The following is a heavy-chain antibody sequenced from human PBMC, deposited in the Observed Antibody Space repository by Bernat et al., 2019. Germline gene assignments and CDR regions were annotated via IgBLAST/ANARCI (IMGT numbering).Heavy chain of an antibody. D-gene: IGHD5-12*01. CDR1: GFTFSDYY. Sequence: QVQLVESGGGLVKPGGSLRLSCAASGFTFSDYYMSWIRQAPGKGLEWGSDISSSSSYTTYADSVKGRFTISGDTAKNSLYLQMNSLRAEDTAVYYCALVSQRHPNTRNSGYHRGWFDPWGQGTLVTVSS. CDR2: ISSSSSYT. CDR3: ALVSQRHPNTRNSGYHRGWFDP. V-gene: IGHV3-11*05. J-gene: IGHJ5*02.